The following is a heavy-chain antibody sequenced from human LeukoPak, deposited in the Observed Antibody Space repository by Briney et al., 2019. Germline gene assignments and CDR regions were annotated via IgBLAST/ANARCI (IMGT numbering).Heavy chain of an antibody. J-gene: IGHJ4*02. CDR1: GGSFSGYY. CDR3: ATPDSSGYYYLY. V-gene: IGHV4-34*01. Sequence: MPSETLSLTCAVYGGSFSGYYWSWIRQPPGKGLEWIGEINHSGSTNYNPSLESRVTISVDTSKNQFSLKLSSVTAADTAVYYCATPDSSGYYYLYWGQGTLVTVSS. D-gene: IGHD3-22*01. CDR2: INHSGST.